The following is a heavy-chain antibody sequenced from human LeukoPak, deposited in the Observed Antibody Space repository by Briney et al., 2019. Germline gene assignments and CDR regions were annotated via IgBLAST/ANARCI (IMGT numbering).Heavy chain of an antibody. CDR1: GFTFSTYS. J-gene: IGHJ5*02. V-gene: IGHV3-21*04. CDR3: AKAKDRCRDP. D-gene: IGHD2-15*01. CDR2: ITSSRIYI. Sequence: PGGSLRLSCAASGFTFSTYSMNWVRQAPGKGLEWVSSITSSRIYIYYADSVKGRFTISRDNAKNSLYLQMNSLRAEDTAVYYCAKAKDRCRDPWGQGTLVTVSS.